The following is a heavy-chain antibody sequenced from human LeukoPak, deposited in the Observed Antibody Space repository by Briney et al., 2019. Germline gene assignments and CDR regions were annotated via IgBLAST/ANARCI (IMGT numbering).Heavy chain of an antibody. J-gene: IGHJ4*02. V-gene: IGHV4-34*01. CDR2: INHSGST. CDR3: ARLPPGIAAAGDY. D-gene: IGHD6-13*01. Sequence: SETLSLTCAVYGGSFSGYYWSWIRQPPGKGLEWIGEINHSGSTNYNPSLKSRVIISVDTSKNQFSLKLSSVTAADTAVYYCARLPPGIAAAGDYWGQGTLVTVSS. CDR1: GGSFSGYY.